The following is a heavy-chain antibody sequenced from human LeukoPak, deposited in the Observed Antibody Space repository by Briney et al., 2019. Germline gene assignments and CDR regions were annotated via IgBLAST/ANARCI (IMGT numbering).Heavy chain of an antibody. Sequence: SETLSLTCAVYGGSFSGYYWSWIRQPPGKGLEWIGEINHSGSTNYNPSLKSRVTISVDTSKNQFSLKLSSVTAADTAVYYCSRGPLGYCSGGSCSDFDYWGQGTLVTVSS. CDR1: GGSFSGYY. CDR2: INHSGST. D-gene: IGHD2-15*01. CDR3: SRGPLGYCSGGSCSDFDY. J-gene: IGHJ4*02. V-gene: IGHV4-34*01.